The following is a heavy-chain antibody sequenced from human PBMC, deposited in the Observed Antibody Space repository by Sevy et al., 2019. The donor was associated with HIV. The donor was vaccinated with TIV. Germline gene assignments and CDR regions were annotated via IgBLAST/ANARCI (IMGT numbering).Heavy chain of an antibody. V-gene: IGHV3-15*01. CDR2: IKSNIDGAAM. D-gene: IGHD2-21*01. CDR1: EFIFNDAW. Sequence: GGSLRLSCVASEFIFNDAWMHWVRQAPGKGLEWVGRIKSNIDGAAMDYAAPVKGRFTISRDDSKNTVFLQMNSLKSEDTAVYFCTTKGGDCGGSGCQVSWGQGTQVTVSS. J-gene: IGHJ5*02. CDR3: TTKGGDCGGSGCQVS.